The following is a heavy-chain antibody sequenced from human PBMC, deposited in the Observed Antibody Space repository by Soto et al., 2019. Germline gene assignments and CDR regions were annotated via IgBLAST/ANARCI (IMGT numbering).Heavy chain of an antibody. D-gene: IGHD5-12*01. V-gene: IGHV4-34*01. CDR2: VRHTGST. CDR3: ARLGKWLQLRYFDT. CDR1: GGSFSGYY. J-gene: IGHJ4*02. Sequence: PSETLSLTCAVYGGSFSGYYWSWIRQPPGKGLEWIGEVRHTGSTTYNPSLKSRVTISGDTSKNQFSLSLSSLTAADTAVYFCARLGKWLQLRYFDTWGQGTLVTVSS.